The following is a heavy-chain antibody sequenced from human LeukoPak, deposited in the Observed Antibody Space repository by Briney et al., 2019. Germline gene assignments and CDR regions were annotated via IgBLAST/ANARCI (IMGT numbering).Heavy chain of an antibody. CDR1: GGSITSYY. D-gene: IGHD2/OR15-2a*01. V-gene: IGHV4-39*01. Sequence: SETLSLTCTVSGGSITSYYWGWIRQPPGKGLEWIGSIYYSGSTYYNPSLKSRVTISVDTSKNQFSLKLSSVTAADTAVYYCARHTSSMVDYWGQGTLVTVSS. CDR3: ARHTSSMVDY. J-gene: IGHJ4*02. CDR2: IYYSGST.